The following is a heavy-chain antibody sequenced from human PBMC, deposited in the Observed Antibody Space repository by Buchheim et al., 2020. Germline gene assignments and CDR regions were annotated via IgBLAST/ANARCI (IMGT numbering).Heavy chain of an antibody. V-gene: IGHV3-23*01. J-gene: IGHJ4*02. D-gene: IGHD3-16*01. CDR1: GFTFGSKA. CDR2: INGAKT. Sequence: EVQLLESGGGSVQPGGSLRLSCAASGFTFGSKAMGWVRQAPGKGLEWVSTINGAKTYYADSVTGRFAISRDNSKKTMYLQMSNLRAEDTAVYHCAKEGALGYFPDWGQG. CDR3: AKEGALGYFPD.